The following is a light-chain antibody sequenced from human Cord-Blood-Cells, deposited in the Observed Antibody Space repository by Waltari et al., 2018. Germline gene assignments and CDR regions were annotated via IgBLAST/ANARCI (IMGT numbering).Light chain of an antibody. Sequence: EIVLTQTPATLSLSPGERATLTCRARQSVSSYLAWYQQKPGQAPRLLIYDASNRATGIPAMVSGSGSGTDFTRTISSLEPEDFAVYYCQQRSNWLFGPGTKVDIK. J-gene: IGKJ3*01. CDR1: QSVSSY. CDR3: QQRSNWL. V-gene: IGKV3-11*01. CDR2: DAS.